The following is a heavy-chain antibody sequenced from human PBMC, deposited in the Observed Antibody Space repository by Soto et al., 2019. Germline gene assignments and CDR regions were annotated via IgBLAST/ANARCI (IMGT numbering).Heavy chain of an antibody. J-gene: IGHJ5*02. D-gene: IGHD1-26*01. CDR3: ARITQRAGYGDYSGSYYWFDP. Sequence: SETLSLTCAVYGGSFSGYYWSWIRQPPGKGLEWIGEINHSGSTNYNPSLKSRVTISVDTSKNQFSLKLSSVTAADTAVYYCARITQRAGYGDYSGSYYWFDPWGQGTLVTVSS. V-gene: IGHV4-34*01. CDR2: INHSGST. CDR1: GGSFSGYY.